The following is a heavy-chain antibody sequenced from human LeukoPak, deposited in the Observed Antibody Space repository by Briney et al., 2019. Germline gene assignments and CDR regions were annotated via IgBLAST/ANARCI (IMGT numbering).Heavy chain of an antibody. CDR2: ISSSGSTI. Sequence: GGSLRLSCAAPGFTFSSYEMNWVRQAPGKGLEWVSYISSSGSTIYYADSVKGRFTISRDNSKNTVYLQMNSLRVEDTAVYHCAKDRAYSSTWYSGDCWGQGTLVTVSS. D-gene: IGHD6-13*01. V-gene: IGHV3-48*03. J-gene: IGHJ4*02. CDR3: AKDRAYSSTWYSGDC. CDR1: GFTFSSYE.